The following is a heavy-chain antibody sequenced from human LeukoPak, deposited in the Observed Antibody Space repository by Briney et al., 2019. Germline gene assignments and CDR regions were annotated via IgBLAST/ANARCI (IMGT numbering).Heavy chain of an antibody. CDR2: ISTGGKT. CDR3: AKDSTAWGVIDSFDY. CDR1: GFTFRTYA. V-gene: IGHV3-23*01. Sequence: GASLRLSCAASGFTFRTYAMSWVRQAPGKGLDWVSAISTGGKTYYADSVKGRLTISRDNSKNTLYLQMNSLRAEDTAVYYCAKDSTAWGVIDSFDYWGQGTLVTVSS. J-gene: IGHJ4*02. D-gene: IGHD3-16*02.